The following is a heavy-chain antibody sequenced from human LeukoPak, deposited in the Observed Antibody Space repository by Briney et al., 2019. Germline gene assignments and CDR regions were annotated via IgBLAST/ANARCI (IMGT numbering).Heavy chain of an antibody. CDR3: ARDYAHDYGTYFDY. Sequence: SETLSLTCTVSGGSLDAYYWSWIRQPPGKGLEYIGYIFYSGTTNYNPSLQSRVTLSVDTSKNQFSLNLSSVTAADTAIYYCARDYAHDYGTYFDYWGQGTLVTVSS. V-gene: IGHV4-59*01. D-gene: IGHD4-17*01. CDR2: IFYSGTT. J-gene: IGHJ4*02. CDR1: GGSLDAYY.